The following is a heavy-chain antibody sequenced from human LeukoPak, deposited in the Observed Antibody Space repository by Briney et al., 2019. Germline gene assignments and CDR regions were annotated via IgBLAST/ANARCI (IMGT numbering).Heavy chain of an antibody. Sequence: GGSLRLSCAASGFTFSSYEMNWVRQAPGKGLEWVSYISSSGSTIYYADSVKGRFTISRDNAKNSLYLQMNSLRAEDTAVYYCARDVNYYGSGANWFDPWGQGTLVTVSS. V-gene: IGHV3-48*03. D-gene: IGHD3-10*01. CDR2: ISSSGSTI. J-gene: IGHJ5*02. CDR1: GFTFSSYE. CDR3: ARDVNYYGSGANWFDP.